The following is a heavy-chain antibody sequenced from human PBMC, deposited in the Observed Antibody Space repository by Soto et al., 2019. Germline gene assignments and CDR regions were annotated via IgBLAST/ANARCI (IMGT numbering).Heavy chain of an antibody. D-gene: IGHD2-15*01. Sequence: QVQLQESGPGLVKPSETLSLTCTVSGGSISSYYWSWIRQPPGKGLEWIGYIYYSGSTNYNPSIKSRVTISVDTSKNQYSLKLSSVTAADTAVYDCARAYCSGGSCYSADLWGRCTLVTVSS. CDR1: GGSISSYY. CDR3: ARAYCSGGSCYSADL. CDR2: IYYSGST. V-gene: IGHV4-59*08. J-gene: IGHJ2*01.